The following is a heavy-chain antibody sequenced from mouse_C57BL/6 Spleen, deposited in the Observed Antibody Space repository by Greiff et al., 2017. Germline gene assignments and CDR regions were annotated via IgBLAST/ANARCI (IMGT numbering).Heavy chain of an antibody. Sequence: EVQLVESGEGLVQPGGSLSLSCAASGFTFTDYYMSWVRQPPGKALEWLGFIRNKANGYTTEYSASVKGRFTISRDNSQSILYLQMNALRAEDSATYYCARRNGNSYWYFDVWGTGTTVTVSS. D-gene: IGHD2-1*01. J-gene: IGHJ1*03. CDR1: GFTFTDYY. V-gene: IGHV7-3*01. CDR2: IRNKANGYTT. CDR3: ARRNGNSYWYFDV.